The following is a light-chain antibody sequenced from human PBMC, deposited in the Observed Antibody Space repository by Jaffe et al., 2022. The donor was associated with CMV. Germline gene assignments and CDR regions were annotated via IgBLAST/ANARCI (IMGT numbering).Light chain of an antibody. CDR1: QSVTTW. Sequence: DIQLTQSPSTLSASVGDRVTITCRASQSVTTWLAWYQQRPGKAPKLLIYKTSSLETGVPSRFSGTGSGTEFTLTISGLQPDDFATYYCQHFQSSSPWYTFGQGTKLDIK. CDR2: KTS. V-gene: IGKV1-5*03. CDR3: QHFQSSSPWYT. J-gene: IGKJ2*01.